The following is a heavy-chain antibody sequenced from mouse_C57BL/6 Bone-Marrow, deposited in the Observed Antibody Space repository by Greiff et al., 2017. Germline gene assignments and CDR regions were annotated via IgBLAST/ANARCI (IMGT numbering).Heavy chain of an antibody. CDR3: ARDGSSPYWYFDV. Sequence: DVQLQESGPGLVKPSQSLSLTCSVTGYSITSGYYWNWIRQFPGNKLEWMGYITYDGSNNYNPSLKNRISITRDTSKNQFFLKLNSGTTEDTATYYCARDGSSPYWYFDVWGTGTTVTVSS. D-gene: IGHD1-1*01. CDR1: GYSITSGYY. J-gene: IGHJ1*03. CDR2: ITYDGSN. V-gene: IGHV3-6*01.